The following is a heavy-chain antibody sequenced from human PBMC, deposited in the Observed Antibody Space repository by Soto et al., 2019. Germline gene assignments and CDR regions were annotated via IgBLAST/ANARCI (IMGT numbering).Heavy chain of an antibody. CDR1: GYTLTELS. CDR2: FDPEDGET. J-gene: IGHJ3*02. D-gene: IGHD6-13*01. Sequence: GASVKVSCKVSGYTLTELSMHWVRQAPGRGLEWMGGFDPEDGETIYAQKFQGRVTMTEDTSTDTAYMELSSLRSEDTAVYYCATDRSIAAAGRVAFDIWGQGKMVTVS. V-gene: IGHV1-24*01. CDR3: ATDRSIAAAGRVAFDI.